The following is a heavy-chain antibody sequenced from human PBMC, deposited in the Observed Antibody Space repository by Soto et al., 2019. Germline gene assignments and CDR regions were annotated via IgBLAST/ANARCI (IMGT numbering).Heavy chain of an antibody. CDR3: ALLRDS. CDR1: GFNFSTNA. CDR2: ISRDGGTI. D-gene: IGHD2-21*02. Sequence: GGSLRLSCEASGFNFSTNAMNWVRQAPGKGPEWLSYISRDGGTIYYSSSVQGRFTVSRDNTRNSLFLQMNSLRAEDTAFYYCALLRDSWGQGAQVTVSS. J-gene: IGHJ5*01. V-gene: IGHV3-48*03.